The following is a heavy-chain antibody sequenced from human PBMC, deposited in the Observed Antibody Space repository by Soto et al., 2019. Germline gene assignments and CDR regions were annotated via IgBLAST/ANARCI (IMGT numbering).Heavy chain of an antibody. J-gene: IGHJ6*02. CDR3: ARDGGDCGYRLTYYYYIGMDV. D-gene: IGHD2-21*02. CDR2: INIGSGNT. V-gene: IGHV1-3*05. Sequence: QVQLVQSGAEEKQPGASVRVSCKASGYAFSSYAMHWVAQAPGQRLEWMGWINIGSGNTRYSQNFQDRFTITGDTTASTVYMELSSLRSEDTAVYYCARDGGDCGYRLTYYYYIGMDVWGQGTTVTVSS. CDR1: GYAFSSYA.